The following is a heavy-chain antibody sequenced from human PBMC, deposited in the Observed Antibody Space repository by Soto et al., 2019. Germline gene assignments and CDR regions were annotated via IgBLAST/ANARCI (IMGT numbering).Heavy chain of an antibody. J-gene: IGHJ5*02. D-gene: IGHD3-16*01. Sequence: EVQVVESGGGLVQPGGSLRLSCAASEFTFSSHWMTWVRQVPGKGLEWVANINQDGSDQYYVDSVKGRFTISRDNAKNSLCLHMNSLRVEDTAVYCCATSTRHTLNPWGQGTLCTVSS. V-gene: IGHV3-7*01. CDR1: EFTFSSHW. CDR3: ATSTRHTLNP. CDR2: INQDGSDQ.